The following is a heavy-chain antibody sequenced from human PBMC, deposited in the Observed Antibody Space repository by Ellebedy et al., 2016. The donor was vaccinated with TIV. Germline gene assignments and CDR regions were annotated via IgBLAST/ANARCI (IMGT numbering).Heavy chain of an antibody. D-gene: IGHD3-22*01. CDR3: ARGDYYDSSGYFMFDY. CDR1: GDFFSGYY. V-gene: IGHV4-59*01. Sequence: SETLSLTCTVSGDFFSGYYWSWVRQPPGKGLEWLGSIYYSGGTNYNPSLKSRVTISVDTSKNQFSLKLSSVTAADTALYYCARGDYYDSSGYFMFDYWGQGTQVTVSS. J-gene: IGHJ4*02. CDR2: IYYSGGT.